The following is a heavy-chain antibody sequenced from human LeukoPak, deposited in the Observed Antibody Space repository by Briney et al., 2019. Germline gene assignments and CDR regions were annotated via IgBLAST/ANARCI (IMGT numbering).Heavy chain of an antibody. V-gene: IGHV3-30-3*01. CDR3: ARALGAYCSGGSCPCYY. CDR2: ISYDGSNK. Sequence: GGSLRLSCAASGFTFSSYAMHWVRQAPGKGLEWVAVISYDGSNKYYADSVKGRFTISRDNSKNTLYLQMNSLRAEDTAVYYCARALGAYCSGGSCPCYYWGQGTLVTVSS. D-gene: IGHD2-15*01. J-gene: IGHJ4*02. CDR1: GFTFSSYA.